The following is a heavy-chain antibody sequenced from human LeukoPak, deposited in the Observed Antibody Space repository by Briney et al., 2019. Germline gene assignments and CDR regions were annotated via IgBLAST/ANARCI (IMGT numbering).Heavy chain of an antibody. CDR1: GFTFSGYD. Sequence: PGGSLRLSCAASGFTFSGYDIHWVRQAPGKGLEWVSGISGSGGGTYYADSVKGRFTISRDNSKNTLYLQMNSLRAEDTAIYYCARVWDEDSHWGQGTLVTVSS. D-gene: IGHD3-16*01. CDR2: ISGSGGGT. J-gene: IGHJ1*01. CDR3: ARVWDEDSH. V-gene: IGHV3-23*01.